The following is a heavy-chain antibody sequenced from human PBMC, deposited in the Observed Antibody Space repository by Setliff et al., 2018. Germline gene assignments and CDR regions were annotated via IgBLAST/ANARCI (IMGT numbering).Heavy chain of an antibody. CDR3: AREGVHTRSLTGYHYYMDA. CDR2: TIPVFGTT. Sequence: GASVQVSCKASGGTFSSYGISWVRQAPGQGLEWMGGTIPVFGTTDYAHKFQGRVTIMTDESTSTAYMELSSLTSEDTAVYYCAREGVHTRSLTGYHYYMDAWGRGTTVTVSS. V-gene: IGHV1-69*05. J-gene: IGHJ6*03. D-gene: IGHD1-26*01. CDR1: GGTFSSYG.